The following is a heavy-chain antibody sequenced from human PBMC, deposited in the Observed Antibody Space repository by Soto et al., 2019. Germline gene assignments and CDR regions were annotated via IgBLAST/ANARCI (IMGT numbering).Heavy chain of an antibody. J-gene: IGHJ6*02. Sequence: QVQLEQSGAEVKKPGSSVKVSCKASGGTFRNSAISWVRQAPGQGLEWMGGIMPIFRTPDYSQKFQGRVTMTADEATSTAYVELGGLRSDDTAVYYCARDNGRPQLGGNYYYVLDVWGQGTTVTVSS. V-gene: IGHV1-69*12. D-gene: IGHD3-3*02. CDR3: ARDNGRPQLGGNYYYVLDV. CDR2: IMPIFRTP. CDR1: GGTFRNSA.